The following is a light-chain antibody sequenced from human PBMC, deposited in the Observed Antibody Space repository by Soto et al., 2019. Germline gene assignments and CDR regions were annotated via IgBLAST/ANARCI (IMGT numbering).Light chain of an antibody. Sequence: EIVMTQSPATLSVSPGERASLSCRASQSVSSNLACYQQKPGQPPRLLIYATSTRATGIPARFSGSGSGTEFTLTISSLQSEDFAVYYCQHYNNWPLTFGGGTKVDI. CDR3: QHYNNWPLT. V-gene: IGKV3-15*01. CDR2: ATS. CDR1: QSVSSN. J-gene: IGKJ4*01.